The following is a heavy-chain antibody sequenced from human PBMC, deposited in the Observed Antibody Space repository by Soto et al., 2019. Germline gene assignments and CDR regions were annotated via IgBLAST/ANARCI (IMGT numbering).Heavy chain of an antibody. CDR3: ARSDYDSSGYSRMSGYYYYYGLDV. V-gene: IGHV1-46*01. D-gene: IGHD3-22*01. CDR1: GYTFTIYY. J-gene: IGHJ6*02. Sequence: ASVKVSCKASGYTFTIYYIHWVRQAPGQGLEWMGLINPSGGSTSYAQKFQGRVTMTGDTATTTVYMELSSLRSEDTAVYYCARSDYDSSGYSRMSGYYYYYGLDVWGQGTTVTVSS. CDR2: INPSGGST.